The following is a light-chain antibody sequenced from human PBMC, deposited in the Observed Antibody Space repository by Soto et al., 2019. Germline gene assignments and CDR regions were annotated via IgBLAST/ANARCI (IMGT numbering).Light chain of an antibody. J-gene: IGLJ3*02. Sequence: QPVLTQPPSVSGAPGQRVTISCTGKTSNIGAGFDVHWYQHLPGTAPKLLIYGNTHRPSGVPDRFSGSKSDTSASLAITGLRAEDEADYYCQSYDSSLSGWVFGGGTKLTVL. CDR2: GNT. CDR3: QSYDSSLSGWV. CDR1: TSNIGAGFD. V-gene: IGLV1-40*01.